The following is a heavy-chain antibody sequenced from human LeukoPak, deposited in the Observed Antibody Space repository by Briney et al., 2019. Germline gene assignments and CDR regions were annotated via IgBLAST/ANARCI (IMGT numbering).Heavy chain of an antibody. D-gene: IGHD3-10*01. J-gene: IGHJ5*02. CDR3: ARGRLLLWFGESQEGWFGP. CDR1: GGSISSGDYY. Sequence: SETLSLTCTVSGGSISSGDYYWSWIRQPPGKGLEWIGYIYYSGSTYYNPSLKSRVTISVDTSKNQFSLKLSSVTAADTAVYYCARGRLLLWFGESQEGWFGPWGQGTLVTVSS. CDR2: IYYSGST. V-gene: IGHV4-30-4*01.